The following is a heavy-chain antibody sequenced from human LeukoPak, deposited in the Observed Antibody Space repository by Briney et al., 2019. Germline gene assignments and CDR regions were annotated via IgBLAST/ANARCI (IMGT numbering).Heavy chain of an antibody. CDR3: AKDLGGDRTRPHFDY. Sequence: GGSLRLSCAASGFVFSSYGMHWVRQAPGKGLEWVAFIRYDGSNKYYVDSVRGRFTISRDNSKNTLYLQMNSLRAEHTAVYYCAKDLGGDRTRPHFDYWGQGTLVTVSS. J-gene: IGHJ4*02. CDR2: IRYDGSNK. CDR1: GFVFSSYG. D-gene: IGHD1-1*01. V-gene: IGHV3-30*02.